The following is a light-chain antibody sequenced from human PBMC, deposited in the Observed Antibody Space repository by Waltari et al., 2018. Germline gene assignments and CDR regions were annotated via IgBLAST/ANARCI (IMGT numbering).Light chain of an antibody. CDR3: ATWDDSLNAWV. Sequence: QSLLPQSPSASGTPGQGVPISCSGSRPNIGANYVYWYQQFPGTAPRLLLYRSYQRPSGVPARFSGSKSGTSASLAISGLRSEDEADYYCATWDDSLNAWVFGGGTRLTAL. CDR1: RPNIGANY. J-gene: IGLJ3*02. CDR2: RSY. V-gene: IGLV1-47*01.